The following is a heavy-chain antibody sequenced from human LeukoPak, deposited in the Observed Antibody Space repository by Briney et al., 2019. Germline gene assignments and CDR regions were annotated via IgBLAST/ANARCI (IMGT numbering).Heavy chain of an antibody. CDR3: AKGWSYYYDSSGRNWFDP. CDR2: ISYDGSNK. D-gene: IGHD3-22*01. V-gene: IGHV3-30*18. Sequence: GRSLRLSCAASGFTFSSYGMHWVRQAPGKGLEWVAVISYDGSNKYYADSVKGRFTISRDNSKNTLYLQMNSLRAEDTAVYYCAKGWSYYYDSSGRNWFDPWGQGTLVTVSS. J-gene: IGHJ5*02. CDR1: GFTFSSYG.